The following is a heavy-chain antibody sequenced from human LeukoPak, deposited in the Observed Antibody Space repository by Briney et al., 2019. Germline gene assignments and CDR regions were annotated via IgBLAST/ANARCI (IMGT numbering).Heavy chain of an antibody. J-gene: IGHJ3*02. Sequence: PGGSLRLSCAASGFTFSSYWMSWVRQAPGKGLEWVANIKQDGSEKYYVDSVKGRFTISRDNAKNSLYLQMNSLRAEDTAVYYCARLETYYYDSSGYPDAFDIWGQGTMVTVSS. CDR3: ARLETYYYDSSGYPDAFDI. V-gene: IGHV3-7*01. D-gene: IGHD3-22*01. CDR1: GFTFSSYW. CDR2: IKQDGSEK.